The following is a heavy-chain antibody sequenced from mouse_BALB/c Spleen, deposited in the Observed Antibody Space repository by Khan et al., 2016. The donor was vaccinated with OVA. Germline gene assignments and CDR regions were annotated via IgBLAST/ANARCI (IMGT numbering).Heavy chain of an antibody. Sequence: EVRLVESGPGLVKPSQSLSLTCTVTGYSITSEYAWNWIRHFPGNKLEWMGYINYSGNTRYNPSLKSRISITRDTSKNPFFLQLNSVTTEDTATYYCTRKDYYSYDPFPYWGQGTLVTVSA. D-gene: IGHD2-12*01. CDR3: TRKDYYSYDPFPY. CDR1: GYSITSEYA. J-gene: IGHJ3*01. CDR2: INYSGNT. V-gene: IGHV3-2*02.